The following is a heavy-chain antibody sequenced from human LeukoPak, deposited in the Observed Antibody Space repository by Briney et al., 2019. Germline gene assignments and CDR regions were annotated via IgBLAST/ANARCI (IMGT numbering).Heavy chain of an antibody. CDR1: GGSFSDHY. J-gene: IGHJ4*02. CDR2: INHRGST. V-gene: IGHV4-34*01. CDR3: TRGKGLHLGELGY. D-gene: IGHD3-16*01. Sequence: PSETLSLTCAVYGGSFSDHYCSWIRQAPGKGLEWIGEINHRGSTNYNPSLKSRVTLSLDTSKNQFSLTLTSMTAADTAVYYCTRGKGLHLGELGYWGQGTLVTVSS.